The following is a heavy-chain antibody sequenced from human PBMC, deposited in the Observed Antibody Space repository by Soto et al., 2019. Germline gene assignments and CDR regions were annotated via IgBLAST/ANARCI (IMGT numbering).Heavy chain of an antibody. CDR2: IYYSGST. CDR3: ARDSHRGGNSEIGTYYYYYGMDV. Sequence: PSETLSLTCTVSGGSISSGGYYWSWIRQHPGKGLEWIGHIYYSGSTYYNPSLKSRVTISVDTSKNQFSLKLSSVTAADTAVYYCARDSHRGGNSEIGTYYYYYGMDVWGQGTTVTVSS. CDR1: GGSISSGGYY. J-gene: IGHJ6*02. V-gene: IGHV4-31*03. D-gene: IGHD4-4*01.